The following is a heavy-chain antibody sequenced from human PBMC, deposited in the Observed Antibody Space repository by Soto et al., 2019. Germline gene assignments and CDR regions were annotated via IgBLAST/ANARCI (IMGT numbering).Heavy chain of an antibody. D-gene: IGHD6-6*01. CDR2: ISSSGSTI. CDR3: ARQYSSFDY. V-gene: IGHV3-48*03. J-gene: IGHJ4*02. Sequence: EVQLVESGGGLVQPGGSLRLSCAASGFTFSSYEMNWVRQAPGKGLEWVSYISSSGSTIYYADSVKGRFTISRDNAKNSLYLQMNSLRAEDTAVYYCARQYSSFDYWSQGTLVTVSS. CDR1: GFTFSSYE.